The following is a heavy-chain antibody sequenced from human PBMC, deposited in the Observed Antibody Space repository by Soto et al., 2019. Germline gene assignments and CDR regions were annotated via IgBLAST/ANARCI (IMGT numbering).Heavy chain of an antibody. CDR2: IIPIFGTA. D-gene: IGHD3-3*01. CDR3: ARPITIFGVVITYNYYGMDV. V-gene: IGHV1-69*13. J-gene: IGHJ6*02. CDR1: GGTFSSYA. Sequence: EASVKVSCKASGGTFSSYAISWVRQAPGQGLEWMGGIIPIFGTAYYAQKFQGRATITADEATSTAYMEPSSLRSEDTAVYYCARPITIFGVVITYNYYGMDVWGQGTTVTVSS.